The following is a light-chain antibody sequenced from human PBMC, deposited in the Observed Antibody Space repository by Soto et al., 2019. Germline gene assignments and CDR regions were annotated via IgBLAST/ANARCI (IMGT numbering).Light chain of an antibody. J-gene: IGKJ4*01. CDR3: QQRSNWPLT. V-gene: IGKV3-11*01. CDR2: DAS. Sequence: EIVLTQSPATLSLSPGERATLSCRASQSVSSYLAWYQQKPGQAPRLLIYDASNRATCIPARFSGSGSGTDFTLTLSSLEPEDVAVYYCQQRSNWPLTFGGGTKVEIK. CDR1: QSVSSY.